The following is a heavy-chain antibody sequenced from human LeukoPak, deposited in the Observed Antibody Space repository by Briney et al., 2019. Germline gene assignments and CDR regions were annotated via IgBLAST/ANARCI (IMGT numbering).Heavy chain of an antibody. V-gene: IGHV3-23*01. CDR1: GFTFSSYA. D-gene: IGHD3-3*01. Sequence: GGSLRLSCAASGFTFSSYAMSWVPQAPGKGLEWVSAISGSGGSTYYADSVKGRFTISRDNSKNTLYLQMNSLRAEDTAVYYCAKDSEPTYDFWSGYPTWDYWGQGTLVTVSS. J-gene: IGHJ4*02. CDR2: ISGSGGST. CDR3: AKDSEPTYDFWSGYPTWDY.